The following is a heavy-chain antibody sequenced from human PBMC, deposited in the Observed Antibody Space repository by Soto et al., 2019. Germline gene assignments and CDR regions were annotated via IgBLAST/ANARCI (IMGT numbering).Heavy chain of an antibody. D-gene: IGHD4-17*01. CDR2: IKSKTDGGTT. CDR3: TTPTTVTTVYYYYGMDV. CDR1: GFTFSNAW. J-gene: IGHJ6*02. V-gene: IGHV3-15*01. Sequence: PGGSLRLSCAASGFTFSNAWMSWVRQAPGKGLEWVGRIKSKTDGGTTDYAAPVKGRFTISRDDSKNTLYLQMNGLKTEDTAVYYCTTPTTVTTVYYYYGMDVWGQGTTVTVSS.